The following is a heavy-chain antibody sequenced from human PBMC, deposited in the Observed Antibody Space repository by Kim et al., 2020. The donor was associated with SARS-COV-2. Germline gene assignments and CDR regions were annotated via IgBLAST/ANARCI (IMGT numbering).Heavy chain of an antibody. D-gene: IGHD6-13*01. Sequence: SVKVSCKASGGTFSSYAISWVRQAPGQGLEWMGGIIPIFGTANYAQKFQGRVTITADESTSTAYMELSSLRSEDTAVYYCARVSGIAAADAYYYYGMDVWGQGTTVTVSS. CDR3: ARVSGIAAADAYYYYGMDV. CDR2: IIPIFGTA. CDR1: GGTFSSYA. V-gene: IGHV1-69*13. J-gene: IGHJ6*02.